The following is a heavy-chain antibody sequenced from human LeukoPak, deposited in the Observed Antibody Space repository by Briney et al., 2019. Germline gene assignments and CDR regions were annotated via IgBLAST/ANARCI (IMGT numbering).Heavy chain of an antibody. D-gene: IGHD3-10*01. Sequence: GGSLRLSCAASGFTFSSYWMHWVRQAQGKGLVWVSRINSDGSSTSYADSVKGRFTISRDNAKNTLYLQMNSLRAEDTAVYYCASVDYYGSGSYYPYWGQGTLVTVSS. J-gene: IGHJ4*02. CDR3: ASVDYYGSGSYYPY. V-gene: IGHV3-74*01. CDR2: INSDGSST. CDR1: GFTFSSYW.